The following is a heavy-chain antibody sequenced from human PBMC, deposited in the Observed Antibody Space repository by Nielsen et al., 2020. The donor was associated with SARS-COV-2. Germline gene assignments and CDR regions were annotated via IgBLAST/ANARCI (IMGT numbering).Heavy chain of an antibody. CDR1: GGSISSGGYY. V-gene: IGHV4-31*03. J-gene: IGHJ6*02. CDR2: IYYSGST. CDR3: VYRGSNYGADV. D-gene: IGHD1-26*01. Sequence: SETLSLTCTVSGGSISSGGYYWSWIRQHPGKGLEWIGYIYYSGSTYYNPSLKSRVTISVDTSKNQFSLHLNSVTPEDTAVYYCVYRGSNYGADVWGQGTTVTVSS.